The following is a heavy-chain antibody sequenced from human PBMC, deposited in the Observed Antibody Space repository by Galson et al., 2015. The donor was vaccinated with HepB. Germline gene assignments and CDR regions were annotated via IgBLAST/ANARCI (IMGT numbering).Heavy chain of an antibody. Sequence: SLRLSCAASGFTFSSYGMHWVRQAPGKGLEWVAFISYDGSNKYYADSVKGRFTISRDNSKNTLYLQMNSLRAEDTAVYYCAKDAGMGHHYYDSSGYVFDYWGQGTLVTASS. CDR1: GFTFSSYG. J-gene: IGHJ4*02. CDR3: AKDAGMGHHYYDSSGYVFDY. V-gene: IGHV3-30*18. CDR2: ISYDGSNK. D-gene: IGHD3-22*01.